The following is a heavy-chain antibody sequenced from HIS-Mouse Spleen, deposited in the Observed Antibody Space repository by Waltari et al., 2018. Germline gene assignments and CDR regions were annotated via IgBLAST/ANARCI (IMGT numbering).Heavy chain of an antibody. Sequence: QVQLVESGGGVVQPGRSLRLSCAASGFTFSSYAMHWVRQAPGKGLEWVAVISYDGSNKYDADSVKGRFTMSRDNSKNTLYLQMNSLRAEDTAVYYCARVGVVVITTDRFDAFDIWGQGTMVTVSS. CDR2: ISYDGSNK. CDR1: GFTFSSYA. J-gene: IGHJ3*02. V-gene: IGHV3-30*04. CDR3: ARVGVVVITTDRFDAFDI. D-gene: IGHD3-22*01.